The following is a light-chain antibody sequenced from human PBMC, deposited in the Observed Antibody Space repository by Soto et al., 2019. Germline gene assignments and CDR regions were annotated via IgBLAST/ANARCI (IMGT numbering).Light chain of an antibody. J-gene: IGKJ1*01. Sequence: DIQMTQSPSTLSGSVGDRVTITCRASQTISSWLAWYQQKPGKAPKLLIYKASTLKSGVPSRFSGSGSGTDFTLTISGLQHEDVETYYCQKYNSAPRTFGQGTKVDIK. CDR2: KAS. V-gene: IGKV1-5*03. CDR3: QKYNSAPRT. CDR1: QTISSW.